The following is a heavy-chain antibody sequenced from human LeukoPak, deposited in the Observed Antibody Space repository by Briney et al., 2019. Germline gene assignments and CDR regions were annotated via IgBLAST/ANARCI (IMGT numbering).Heavy chain of an antibody. D-gene: IGHD5-24*01. CDR2: INHSGST. CDR1: GGSFSGYY. Sequence: SETLSLTCAVYGGSFSGYYWSWIRQPPGKGLEWIGEINHSGSTNYNPSLKSRVTISVDTSKNQFSLKLSSVTAADTAVYYCAREGGGYNLDYWGQGTLVTVSS. V-gene: IGHV4-34*01. CDR3: AREGGGYNLDY. J-gene: IGHJ4*02.